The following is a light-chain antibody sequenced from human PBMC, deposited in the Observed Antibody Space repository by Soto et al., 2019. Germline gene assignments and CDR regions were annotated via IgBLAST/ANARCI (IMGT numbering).Light chain of an antibody. V-gene: IGKV3-11*01. Sequence: EIVLTQSPATLSLSPGERATLSCRASQSVSSYLAWYQQKPGQAPRLLIYDASNRATGIPARLSGSGSGTDFTLTISSLEPEAFAVYYCQQRSNWPPAITFGHGTRLEIK. CDR2: DAS. CDR1: QSVSSY. CDR3: QQRSNWPPAIT. J-gene: IGKJ5*01.